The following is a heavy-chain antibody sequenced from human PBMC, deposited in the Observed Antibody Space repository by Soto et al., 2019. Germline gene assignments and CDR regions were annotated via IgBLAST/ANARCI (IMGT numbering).Heavy chain of an antibody. D-gene: IGHD6-25*01. J-gene: IGHJ6*02. CDR3: ARTDRLQHYYYYGMDV. Sequence: ASVKVSCKASGYTFTSYYMHWVRQAPGQGLEWMGIINPSGGSTSYAQKFQGRVTMTRDTSTSTVYMELSSLRSEDTAVYYCARTDRLQHYYYYGMDVWGQGTTVTV. CDR1: GYTFTSYY. CDR2: INPSGGST. V-gene: IGHV1-46*01.